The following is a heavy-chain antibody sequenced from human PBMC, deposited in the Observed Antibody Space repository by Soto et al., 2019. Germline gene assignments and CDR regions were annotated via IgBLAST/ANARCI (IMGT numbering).Heavy chain of an antibody. J-gene: IGHJ3*02. Sequence: GGSLRLSWAASGCTFSTFTMRWIRQAPGKGLEWVAVISDSGSSTYYADSVKGRFTISRDNSKNTLYLQMNSLRAEDTAVYYCAREAAAGTLDAFDIWGQGTMVTVSS. CDR3: AREAAAGTLDAFDI. CDR2: ISDSGSST. V-gene: IGHV3-30*04. CDR1: GCTFSTFT. D-gene: IGHD6-13*01.